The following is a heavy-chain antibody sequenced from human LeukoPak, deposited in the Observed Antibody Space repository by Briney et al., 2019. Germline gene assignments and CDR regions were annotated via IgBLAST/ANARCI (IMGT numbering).Heavy chain of an antibody. CDR1: GGSFSGYY. Sequence: SETLSLTCAVYGGSFSGYYWSWIRQPPGKGLEWIGEINHSGSTNYNPSLKSRVTISVDTSKNQFSLKLSSVTAADTAVYYCARGRIRRTYSDYWGQGTLVTVSS. CDR3: ARGRIRRTYSDY. D-gene: IGHD1-14*01. CDR2: INHSGST. V-gene: IGHV4-34*01. J-gene: IGHJ4*02.